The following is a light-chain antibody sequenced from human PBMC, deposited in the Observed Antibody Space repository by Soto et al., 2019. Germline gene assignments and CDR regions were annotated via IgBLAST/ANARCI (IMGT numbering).Light chain of an antibody. CDR3: QQYGSSPRT. CDR2: GAS. V-gene: IGKV3-15*01. CDR1: QSVSSK. J-gene: IGKJ1*01. Sequence: EIVMTQSPATVSVSPGERATLSCRASQSVSSKLAWYQQKPGQPPRLLIYGASTRATGIPARFSGSGSETDFTLTISRLEPEDFAVYYCQQYGSSPRTFGQGTKVDIK.